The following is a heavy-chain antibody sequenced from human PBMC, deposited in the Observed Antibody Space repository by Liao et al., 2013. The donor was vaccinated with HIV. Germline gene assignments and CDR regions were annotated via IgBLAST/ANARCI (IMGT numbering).Heavy chain of an antibody. Sequence: QVQLLESGPGLVKPSETLSLSCSVSGASISNNYWSWIRQSPGKGLEWIGNINDSGSTNSNPALKRRVTISVDTSKNQFSLKLRSVTAADTAIYFCARGRDVFDIWGQGTVVTVSS. CDR2: INDSGST. CDR1: GASISNNY. CDR3: ARGRDVFDI. V-gene: IGHV4-59*12. J-gene: IGHJ3*02.